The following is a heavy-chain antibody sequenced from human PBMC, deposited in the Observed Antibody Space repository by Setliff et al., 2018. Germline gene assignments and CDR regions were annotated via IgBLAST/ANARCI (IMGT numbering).Heavy chain of an antibody. Sequence: GASVKVSCKASGYTFTSYLIHWVRQDPGQGLEWMGIIDPSGGSSTYAQKFQGRVTMTRDTSTSTVYMELSSLRSEDTAVYYCARGGNSGMIDYWGQGTPVTVSS. D-gene: IGHD1-1*01. CDR2: IDPSGGSS. V-gene: IGHV1-46*01. CDR1: GYTFTSYL. CDR3: ARGGNSGMIDY. J-gene: IGHJ4*02.